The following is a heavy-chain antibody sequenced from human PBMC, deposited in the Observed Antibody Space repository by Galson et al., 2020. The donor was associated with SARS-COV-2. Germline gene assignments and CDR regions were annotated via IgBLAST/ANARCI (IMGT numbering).Heavy chain of an antibody. J-gene: IGHJ4*02. Sequence: ETSETLSLTCTVSGGSISSYYWSWIRQPAGKGLEWIGRIYTSGSTNYNPSLKSRVTMSVDTSKNQFSLKLSSVTAADTAVYYCARDNWNYGGGIDYFDYWGQGTLVTVSS. D-gene: IGHD1-7*01. CDR3: ARDNWNYGGGIDYFDY. V-gene: IGHV4-4*07. CDR2: IYTSGST. CDR1: GGSISSYY.